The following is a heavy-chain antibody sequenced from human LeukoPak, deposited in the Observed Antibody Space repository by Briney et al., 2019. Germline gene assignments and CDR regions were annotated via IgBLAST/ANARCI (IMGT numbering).Heavy chain of an antibody. D-gene: IGHD6-19*01. J-gene: IGHJ4*02. CDR2: ISSNGGST. CDR3: ASLGSSGWYGPYDY. Sequence: GGSLRLSCAASGFTFNSYAMHWVRQAPGKGLKYVSAISSNGGSTYYANSVKGRFTISRDNSKNTLYLRMGSLRAEDMAVYYCASLGSSGWYGPYDYWGQGTLVTVSS. CDR1: GFTFNSYA. V-gene: IGHV3-64*01.